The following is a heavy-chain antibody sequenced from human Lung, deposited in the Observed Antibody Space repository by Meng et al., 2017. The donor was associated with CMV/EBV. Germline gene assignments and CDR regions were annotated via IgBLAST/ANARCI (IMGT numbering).Heavy chain of an antibody. CDR1: GFTFSNAW. Sequence: GGSLRLXXAASGFTFSNAWMSWVRQAPGKGLEWVCRIKSKTAGGTTDYAAPMKGRSTISKDESKNTLYQQKNSLKTEVTAVYYCTPYPLDYYDSSGYYPTYRGYCDYWGQGTXVTVSS. CDR3: TPYPLDYYDSSGYYPTYRGYCDY. V-gene: IGHV3-15*01. J-gene: IGHJ4*02. CDR2: IKSKTAGGTT. D-gene: IGHD3-22*01.